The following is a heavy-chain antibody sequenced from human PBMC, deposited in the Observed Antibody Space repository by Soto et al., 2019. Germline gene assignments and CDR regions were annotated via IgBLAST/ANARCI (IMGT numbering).Heavy chain of an antibody. V-gene: IGHV4-39*02. CDR1: CGAINRIVNY. CDR3: ANHGAYITSVYYYYGMDV. CDR2: SNYGGPT. Sequence: SETLSLTCTVSCGAINRIVNYWGWIRQPPGKGLEWIGSSNYGGPTYHSPSLQTLVTISLDTTKNHFSLNLRSVTAADTAVYDSANHGAYITSVYYYYGMDVWGQGTTVTVSS. D-gene: IGHD3-16*01. J-gene: IGHJ6*02.